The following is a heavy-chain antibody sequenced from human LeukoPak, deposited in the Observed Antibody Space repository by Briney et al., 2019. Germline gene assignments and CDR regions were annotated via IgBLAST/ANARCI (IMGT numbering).Heavy chain of an antibody. CDR2: IYYSGST. J-gene: IGHJ3*02. CDR1: GGSISSGGYC. CDR3: ARAKAYYDILTGYYTAHDAFDI. V-gene: IGHV4-31*03. Sequence: SETLSLTCTVSGGSISSGGYCWSWIRQHPGKGLEWIGYIYYSGSTYYNPSLKSRVTISVVTSKNQFSLKLSSVTAADTAVYYCARAKAYYDILTGYYTAHDAFDIWGQGTMVTVSS. D-gene: IGHD3-9*01.